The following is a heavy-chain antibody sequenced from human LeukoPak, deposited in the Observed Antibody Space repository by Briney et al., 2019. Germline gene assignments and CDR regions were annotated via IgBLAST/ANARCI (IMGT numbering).Heavy chain of an antibody. D-gene: IGHD1-1*01. Sequence: ASVKVSCKASGYTFTGYYIDWVRQAPGQGLEWMGVINPSGGSTRYAQKFQGRVTMTGDPPTRTVYMELSSLTSDDTAVYYCARGTTDAYWGQGTPVTVSS. V-gene: IGHV1-46*01. J-gene: IGHJ4*02. CDR1: GYTFTGYY. CDR2: INPSGGST. CDR3: ARGTTDAY.